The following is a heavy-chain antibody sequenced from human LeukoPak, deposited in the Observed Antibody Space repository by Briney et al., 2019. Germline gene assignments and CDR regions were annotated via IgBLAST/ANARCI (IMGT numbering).Heavy chain of an antibody. CDR1: GGSLSSGDYY. J-gene: IGHJ6*02. CDR3: ARERLAYYGMDV. Sequence: SETLSLTCTVSGGSLSSGDYYWSWIRQPPGKGLEWIGYIYYSGSTYYNPSLKSRVTISVDTSKNQFSLKLSSVTAADTAVYYCARERLAYYGMDVWGQGTTVTVSS. CDR2: IYYSGST. D-gene: IGHD6-19*01. V-gene: IGHV4-30-4*01.